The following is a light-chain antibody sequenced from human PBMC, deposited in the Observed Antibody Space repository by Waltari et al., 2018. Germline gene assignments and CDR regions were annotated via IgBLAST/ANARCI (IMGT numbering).Light chain of an antibody. CDR1: RSNIGSNY. V-gene: IGLV1-47*01. CDR2: RNN. J-gene: IGLJ2*01. CDR3: AAWDDSLSGQV. Sequence: QSVLTQPPSASGTPGQRVTISCSGSRSNIGSNYVYWYQQRPGTAPKLLIYRNNQRPSGVPDRFSGSKSGTSASLAISGLRSEDEADYYCAAWDDSLSGQVFGGGTKLTVL.